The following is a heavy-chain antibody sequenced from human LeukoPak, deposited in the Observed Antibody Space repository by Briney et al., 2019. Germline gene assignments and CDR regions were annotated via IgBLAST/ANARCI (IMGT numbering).Heavy chain of an antibody. J-gene: IGHJ5*02. Sequence: SETLSFTCTVSGGSISSSSYYWGWFRQPPGKGLEWIGYIYYSGSTNYNPSLKSRVTISVDTSKNQFSLKLSSVTAADTAVYYCARLPNWGFGSWFDPWGQGTLVTVSS. V-gene: IGHV4-61*05. CDR3: ARLPNWGFGSWFDP. D-gene: IGHD7-27*01. CDR1: GGSISSSSYY. CDR2: IYYSGST.